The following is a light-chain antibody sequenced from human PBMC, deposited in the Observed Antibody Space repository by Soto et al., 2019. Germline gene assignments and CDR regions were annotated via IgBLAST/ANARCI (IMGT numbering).Light chain of an antibody. CDR2: SND. CDR1: SSNIGSNS. CDR3: APWDDSLNGPV. V-gene: IGLV1-44*01. Sequence: QSALTQPPSASGTPGQRVTISCSGSSSNIGSNSVNWYQQLPGMAPRLLIYSNDQRPSGVPDRFSGSKSGTSASLAISGLLSEDEGSYYCAPWDDSLNGPVFGGGTKLTVL. J-gene: IGLJ3*02.